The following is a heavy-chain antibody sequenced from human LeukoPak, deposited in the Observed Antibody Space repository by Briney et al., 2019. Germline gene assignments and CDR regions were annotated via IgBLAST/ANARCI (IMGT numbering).Heavy chain of an antibody. D-gene: IGHD6-13*01. CDR1: GFTFSDHY. V-gene: IGHV3-72*01. CDR3: ARNKGSSSSWTPFDY. Sequence: GGSLRLSCAASGFTFSDHYMDWVRQAPGKGLEWVGRTRNKANSYTTEYAASVKGRFTISRDDSKNSLYLQMNSLKTEDTAMYYCARNKGSSSSWTPFDYWGQGALVHVSS. CDR2: TRNKANSYTT. J-gene: IGHJ4*02.